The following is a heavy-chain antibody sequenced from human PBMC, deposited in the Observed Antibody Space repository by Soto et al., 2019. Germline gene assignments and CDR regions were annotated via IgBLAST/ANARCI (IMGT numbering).Heavy chain of an antibody. Sequence: GGSLRLSCAASGFTFSSYGMHWVRQAPGKGLEWVAVISYDGSNKYYADSVKGRFTISRDNSKNTLYLQMNSLRAEDTAVYYCAKGVQLWSFYYYYGMDVWGQGTTVTVSS. CDR2: ISYDGSNK. J-gene: IGHJ6*02. CDR3: AKGVQLWSFYYYYGMDV. CDR1: GFTFSSYG. V-gene: IGHV3-30*18. D-gene: IGHD5-18*01.